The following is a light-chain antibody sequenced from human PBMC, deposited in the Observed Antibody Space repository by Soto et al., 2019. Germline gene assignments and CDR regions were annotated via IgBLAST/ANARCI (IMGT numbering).Light chain of an antibody. CDR1: QSLSSS. Sequence: EILMTQSPATLSVCPGETATLSCRASQSLSSSLAWYQSKPGQAPRLLIYGASTRATGVPVRFSGSGSGTEFTLTISSLQSEDFVVYYCQQYNNWLRTFGQGTKLEIK. V-gene: IGKV3-15*01. CDR3: QQYNNWLRT. CDR2: GAS. J-gene: IGKJ1*01.